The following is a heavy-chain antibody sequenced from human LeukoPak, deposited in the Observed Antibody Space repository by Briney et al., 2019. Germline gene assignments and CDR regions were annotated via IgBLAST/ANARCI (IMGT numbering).Heavy chain of an antibody. CDR2: IRYNGVST. CDR1: EFTFSDHA. J-gene: IGHJ3*02. V-gene: IGHV3-23*01. CDR3: ARSIGDAFDI. Sequence: GGSLRLSCGASEFTFSDHAMSWVRQAPGKGPEWVAGIRYNGVSTYYADSVKGRFTISRDNSKNTLYLQMNSLRAEDTAVYYCARSIGDAFDIWGQGTMVTVSS. D-gene: IGHD6-6*01.